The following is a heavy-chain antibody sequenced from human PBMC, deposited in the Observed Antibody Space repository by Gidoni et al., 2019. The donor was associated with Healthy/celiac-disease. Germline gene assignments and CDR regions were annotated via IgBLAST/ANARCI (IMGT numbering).Heavy chain of an antibody. CDR2: IIPIFGTA. CDR1: GGTFSSYA. J-gene: IGHJ4*02. V-gene: IGHV1-69*01. CDR3: ASAHYYDSSGYYQGFDY. Sequence: QVQLVQSGAELKKPGSSVKVSCKASGGTFSSYAIRWVRQAPGQGLEWMGGIIPIFGTANYAQKFQGRVTITADESTSTAYMELSSLRSEDTAVYYCASAHYYDSSGYYQGFDYWGQGTLVTVSS. D-gene: IGHD3-22*01.